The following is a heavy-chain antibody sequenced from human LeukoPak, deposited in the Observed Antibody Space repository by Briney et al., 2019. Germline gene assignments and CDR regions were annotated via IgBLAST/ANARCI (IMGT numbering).Heavy chain of an antibody. D-gene: IGHD3-10*01. Sequence: PSETLSLTCTVSGGSISSYYWSWIRQPAGKGLEWIGRIYTSGSTNYNPSLKSRVTMSVDTSKNQFSLKLSSVTAADTAVYYCARDADYYGSGSYFSAGFDYWGQGTLVTVSS. CDR1: GGSISSYY. J-gene: IGHJ4*02. V-gene: IGHV4-4*07. CDR3: ARDADYYGSGSYFSAGFDY. CDR2: IYTSGST.